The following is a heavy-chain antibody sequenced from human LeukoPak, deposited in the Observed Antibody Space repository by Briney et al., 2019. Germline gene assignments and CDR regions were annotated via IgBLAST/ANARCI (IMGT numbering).Heavy chain of an antibody. CDR1: GYTFTSYG. CDR3: ARAPRVEMATRGLDY. D-gene: IGHD5-12*01. J-gene: IGHJ4*02. CDR2: ISAYNGNT. Sequence: ASVKVSCRASGYTFTSYGISWVRQAPGQGLEWMGWISAYNGNTNYAQKIQGRVTMTRNTSISTAYMELSSLRSEDTAVYYCARAPRVEMATRGLDYWGQGTLVTVSS. V-gene: IGHV1-18*01.